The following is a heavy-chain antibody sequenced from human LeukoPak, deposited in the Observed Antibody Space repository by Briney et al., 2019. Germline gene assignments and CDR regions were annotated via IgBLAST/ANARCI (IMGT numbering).Heavy chain of an antibody. CDR2: IYYSGST. V-gene: IGHV4-39*01. Sequence: PSETLSLTCSVSGGSISSYYWSWIRQPPGKGLEWIGSIYYSGSTYYNPSLKSRVTISVDTSKNQFSLKLSSVTAADTAVYYCARQGVEDGYKTDFDYWGQGTLVTVSS. CDR1: GGSISSYY. D-gene: IGHD5-24*01. J-gene: IGHJ4*02. CDR3: ARQGVEDGYKTDFDY.